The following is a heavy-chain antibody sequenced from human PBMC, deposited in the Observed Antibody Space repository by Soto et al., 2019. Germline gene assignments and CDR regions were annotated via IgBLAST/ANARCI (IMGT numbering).Heavy chain of an antibody. CDR2: ISGSGGAT. J-gene: IGHJ4*02. D-gene: IGHD6-6*01. CDR1: GFTFDTYA. Sequence: EVQLLESGGGLVQPGGSLRLSCAASGFTFDTYALNWVRQAPGKGLEWVSSISGSGGATYYADSVKGRFTVSRDNSKSTMTLQMTSLRAEATAVYYCARIPWQLSFDDWGQGTLVTVSS. V-gene: IGHV3-23*01. CDR3: ARIPWQLSFDD.